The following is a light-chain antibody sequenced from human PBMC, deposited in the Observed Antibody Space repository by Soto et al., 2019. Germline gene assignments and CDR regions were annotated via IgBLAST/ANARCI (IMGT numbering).Light chain of an antibody. J-gene: IGLJ2*01. Sequence: QSALTQLPSASGSPGQSVTISCTGTNSDVGGYDYVSWYQQHPGKAPKLMIYEVTKRPSGVPDRFSGSKSGNTASLTVSGLHAEDEADYYCSSYGGSNNLVFGGGTKLTV. CDR1: NSDVGGYDY. V-gene: IGLV2-8*01. CDR3: SSYGGSNNLV. CDR2: EVT.